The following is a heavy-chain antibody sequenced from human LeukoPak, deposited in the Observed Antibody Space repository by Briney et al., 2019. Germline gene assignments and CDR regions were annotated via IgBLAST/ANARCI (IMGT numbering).Heavy chain of an antibody. V-gene: IGHV3-23*01. J-gene: IGHJ4*02. CDR3: AKDRYCSGGSCSSDFDY. Sequence: GGSLRLSCAASGFTFSSYAMSWVRQAPGKGLEWVSGVSGSGGTAYYADSVKGRFTISRDISKSTLYLQMNSLTAEDTAVYYCAKDRYCSGGSCSSDFDYWGQGTLVTVSS. CDR1: GFTFSSYA. D-gene: IGHD2-15*01. CDR2: VSGSGGTA.